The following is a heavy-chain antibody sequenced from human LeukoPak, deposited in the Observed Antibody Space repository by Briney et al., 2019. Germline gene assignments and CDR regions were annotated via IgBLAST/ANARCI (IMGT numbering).Heavy chain of an antibody. CDR2: IYYSGST. Sequence: PSETLSLTCTVSGGSISSYYWSWIRQPPGKGLEWIGFIYYSGSTNYNPSLKSRVTISVDTSKNQFSLKLSSVTAADTAVYYCARGSGRNGSGSYYRHQYFQHWGQGTLVTVSS. J-gene: IGHJ1*01. D-gene: IGHD3-10*01. CDR1: GGSISSYY. CDR3: ARGSGRNGSGSYYRHQYFQH. V-gene: IGHV4-59*01.